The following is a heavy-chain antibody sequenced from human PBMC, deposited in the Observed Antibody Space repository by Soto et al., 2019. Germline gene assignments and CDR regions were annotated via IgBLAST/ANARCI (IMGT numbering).Heavy chain of an antibody. V-gene: IGHV3-7*01. Sequence: EVQLVESGGGLVQPGGSLRLSCAASGFTFSSYWMSWVRQAPGKGLEWVANIKQDGSEKYYVDSVKGRFTISRDNAKNSLYLQMNSLRAEDTAVYYCATAYTYGCFDYWGQGTVVTVSS. CDR2: IKQDGSEK. CDR1: GFTFSSYW. D-gene: IGHD5-18*01. CDR3: ATAYTYGCFDY. J-gene: IGHJ4*02.